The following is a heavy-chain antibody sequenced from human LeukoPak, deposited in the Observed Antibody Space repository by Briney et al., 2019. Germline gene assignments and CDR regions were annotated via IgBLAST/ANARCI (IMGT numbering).Heavy chain of an antibody. Sequence: GASVKVSCKAYGYTFTGYYMHWVRQAPGQGLEWMGWINPNSGGTNYAQKFQGWVTMTRDTSISTAYMELSRLRSDDTAVYYCARADGIQLWETYFDYWGQGTLVTVSS. CDR3: ARADGIQLWETYFDY. D-gene: IGHD5-18*01. J-gene: IGHJ4*02. V-gene: IGHV1-2*04. CDR2: INPNSGGT. CDR1: GYTFTGYY.